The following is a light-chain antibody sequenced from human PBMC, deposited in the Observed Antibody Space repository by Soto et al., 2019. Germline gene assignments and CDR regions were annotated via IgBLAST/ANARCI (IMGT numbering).Light chain of an antibody. J-gene: IGKJ4*01. CDR3: QQYDNFPVS. Sequence: DIQMTQSPSSLSASVGDRVTITCQASQDIRHYLNWYQQRPGKAPRSLIYDGSNLETGVPSRFRGSGSGTNFSLSINSLPPEDVATYYCQQYDNFPVSFGGGTKLEIK. V-gene: IGKV1-33*01. CDR1: QDIRHY. CDR2: DGS.